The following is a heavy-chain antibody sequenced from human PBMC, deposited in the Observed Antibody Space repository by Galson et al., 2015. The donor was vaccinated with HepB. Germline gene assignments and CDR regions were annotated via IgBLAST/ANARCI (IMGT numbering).Heavy chain of an antibody. V-gene: IGHV4-39*01. CDR1: GGSISSSSYY. CDR2: IYYSGST. J-gene: IGHJ4*02. D-gene: IGHD3-22*01. Sequence: TLSLTCTVSGGSISSSSYYWGWIRQPPGKGLEWIGSIYYSGSTYYNPSLKSRVTISVDTSKNQFSLKLSSVTAADTAVYYCARLQGNYYDSSGYIDYWGQGTLVTVSS. CDR3: ARLQGNYYDSSGYIDY.